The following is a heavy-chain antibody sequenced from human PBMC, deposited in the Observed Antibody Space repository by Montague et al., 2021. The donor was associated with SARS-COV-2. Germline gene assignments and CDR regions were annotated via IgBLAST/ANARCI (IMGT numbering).Heavy chain of an antibody. CDR1: GGSISIGRYY. V-gene: IGHV4-61*02. CDR3: ARDGSQTYYDSEIDY. Sequence: TLSLTCTVSGGSISIGRYYWNWIRQPAGKGLEWIGRIYTSGRTNYNTSLKSRVSISADTSNNQVSLSLSSVTAADTAVYYCARDGSQTYYDSEIDYWGQGILVTVSS. D-gene: IGHD3-16*01. J-gene: IGHJ4*02. CDR2: IYTSGRT.